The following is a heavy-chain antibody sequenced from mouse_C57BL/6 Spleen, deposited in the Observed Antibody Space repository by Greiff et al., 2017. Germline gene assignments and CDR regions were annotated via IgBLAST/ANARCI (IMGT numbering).Heavy chain of an antibody. D-gene: IGHD4-1*02. J-gene: IGHJ2*01. V-gene: IGHV1-50*01. CDR3: AREVSSTGTEDFDY. CDR2: IDPSDSYT. CDR1: GYTFTSYW. Sequence: QVQLQQPGAELVKPGASVKLSCKASGYTFTSYWMQWVKQRPGQGLEWIGEIDPSDSYTNYNQKFKGKATLTVDTSSSTAYMQLSSLTSEDSAVYYCAREVSSTGTEDFDYWGQGTTLTVSS.